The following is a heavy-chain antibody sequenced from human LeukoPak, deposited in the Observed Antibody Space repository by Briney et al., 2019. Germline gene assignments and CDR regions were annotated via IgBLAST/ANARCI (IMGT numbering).Heavy chain of an antibody. CDR1: GFTFSNAW. J-gene: IGHJ4*02. CDR2: IKSKTEGGTT. Sequence: GGSLRLSCAASGFTFSNAWMSWVRQAPGKGLEWVGRIKSKTEGGTTDYVAPVKGRFTISRDDSKNTLYLQMNSLKTEDTAVYYCTTDLFNGGSISCHGYWGQGTLVTVSS. D-gene: IGHD2-2*01. CDR3: TTDLFNGGSISCHGY. V-gene: IGHV3-15*01.